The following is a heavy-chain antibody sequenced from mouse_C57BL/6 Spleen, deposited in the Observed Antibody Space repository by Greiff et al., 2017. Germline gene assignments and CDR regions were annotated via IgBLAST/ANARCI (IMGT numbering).Heavy chain of an antibody. V-gene: IGHV1-66*01. D-gene: IGHD1-1*01. CDR2: IYPGSGNT. CDR3: ARDTTVVPSFDY. J-gene: IGHJ2*01. Sequence: VKLQESGPELVKPGASVKISCKASGYSFPSYYIHWVKQRPGQGLEWIGWIYPGSGNTKYNEKFKGKATLTADTSSSTAYMQLSSLTSEDSAVYYCARDTTVVPSFDYWGQGTTLTVSS. CDR1: GYSFPSYY.